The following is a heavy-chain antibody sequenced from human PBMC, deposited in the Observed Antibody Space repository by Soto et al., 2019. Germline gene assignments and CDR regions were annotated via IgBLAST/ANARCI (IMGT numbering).Heavy chain of an antibody. CDR3: ARPRSMSSSGFDI. CDR1: GYTFSRHW. Sequence: EVQLVESGGGLVQPGGSRRLSCAASGYTFSRHWIHWVRQAPGQGPVGVSRISPDGSVTDYADFVEGRFTISRDNAKNTLYLQMSSLRAEDTAVYYCARPRSMSSSGFDIWGQGTMVIVSS. J-gene: IGHJ3*02. CDR2: ISPDGSVT. V-gene: IGHV3-74*01. D-gene: IGHD1-26*01.